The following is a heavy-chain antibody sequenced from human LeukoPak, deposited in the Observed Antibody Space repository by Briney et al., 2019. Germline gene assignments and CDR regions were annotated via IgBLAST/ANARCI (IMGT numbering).Heavy chain of an antibody. CDR1: GYTFTSYD. CDR2: MNPNSGNT. V-gene: IGHV1-8*03. Sequence: ASVKVSCKASGYTFTSYDINWVRQATGRGLEWMGWMNPNSGNTGYAQKFQGRVTITRNTSISTAYMELSSLRSEDTAVYYCARGYSYGYVGYYYYYMDVWGKGTTVTVSS. J-gene: IGHJ6*03. CDR3: ARGYSYGYVGYYYYYMDV. D-gene: IGHD5-18*01.